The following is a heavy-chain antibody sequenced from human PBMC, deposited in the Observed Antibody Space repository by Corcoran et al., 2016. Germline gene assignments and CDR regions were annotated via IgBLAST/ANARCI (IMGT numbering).Heavy chain of an antibody. Sequence: QVQLVQSGAEVKKPGASVKVSCKASGYTFTSYYMHWVRQAPEQGLEWMGIINASGCCTSYAQKFKGRVTMTRDTSTSTVYMELNSLSSEDTAVDYCARAPEGNGYYAGWGFDYWGQGTLVTVSS. CDR3: ARAPEGNGYYAGWGFDY. J-gene: IGHJ4*02. D-gene: IGHD1-7*01. V-gene: IGHV1-46*01. CDR2: INASGCCT. CDR1: GYTFTSYY.